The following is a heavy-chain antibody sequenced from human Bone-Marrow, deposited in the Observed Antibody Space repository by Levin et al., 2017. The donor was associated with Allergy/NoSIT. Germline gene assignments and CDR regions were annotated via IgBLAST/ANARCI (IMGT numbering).Heavy chain of an antibody. D-gene: IGHD2-21*02. Sequence: GESLKISCAASGFTFRDYWMQWVRQAPGKGLVWVSGIKSDGTTTRYADSVKGRFTISRDNAKNTLYLQMSSLRVEDTAVYYCARDQDVVVTFDYWGQGTPVTVSS. V-gene: IGHV3-74*01. CDR3: ARDQDVVVTFDY. J-gene: IGHJ4*02. CDR2: IKSDGTTT. CDR1: GFTFRDYW.